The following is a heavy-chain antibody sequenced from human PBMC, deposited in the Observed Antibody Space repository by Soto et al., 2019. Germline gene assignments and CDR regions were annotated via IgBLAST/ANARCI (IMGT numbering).Heavy chain of an antibody. CDR1: GVSISSHY. V-gene: IGHV4-59*11. CDR3: ARGYGGYSGS. J-gene: IGHJ5*02. D-gene: IGHD3-22*01. Sequence: SETLSLTCTVSGVSISSHYWSWIRQPPGKGLEWIGYIFYTGTTNYNPSLKSRVTISVDTSKTQFSLKLSSVTAADTAVYYCARGYGGYSGSWGQGTQVTVSS. CDR2: IFYTGTT.